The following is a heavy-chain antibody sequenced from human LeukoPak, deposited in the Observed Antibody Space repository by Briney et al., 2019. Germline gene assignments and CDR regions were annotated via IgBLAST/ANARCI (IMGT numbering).Heavy chain of an antibody. V-gene: IGHV4-59*01. D-gene: IGHD3-22*01. CDR1: GGSISSYY. CDR2: IFYSGTT. J-gene: IGHJ4*02. CDR3: ARGGWNKFDY. Sequence: TSETLSLTCTVSGGSISSYYWSWIRQPPGKGLEWIGFIFYSGTTNYNPSLKSRVTISVDTSKNQFSLKLSSVTAADAAVYYCARGGWNKFDYWGQGTLVTVSS.